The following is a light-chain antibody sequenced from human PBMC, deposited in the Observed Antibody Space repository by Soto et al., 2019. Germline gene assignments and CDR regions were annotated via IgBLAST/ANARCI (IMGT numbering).Light chain of an antibody. CDR2: EVT. Sequence: QSALTQPPSASGSLGQSVTISCTGTSSDVGAYNYVSWYQQHPGKAPKLMIYEVTRRPSGVTDRFSGSKSGNTASLNVSGLQAEDEADYYCCSYADNNDYVFGTGTKLTVL. V-gene: IGLV2-8*01. J-gene: IGLJ1*01. CDR3: CSYADNNDYV. CDR1: SSDVGAYNY.